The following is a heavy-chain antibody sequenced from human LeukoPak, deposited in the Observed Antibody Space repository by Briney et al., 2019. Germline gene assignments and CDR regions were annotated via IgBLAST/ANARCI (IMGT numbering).Heavy chain of an antibody. J-gene: IGHJ5*02. V-gene: IGHV3-23*01. Sequence: GGSLRLSCAASGFTFSSQALGWVRQAPGKGLEWVSSFTGEAGNIHYEDSVKGRFTLSRDSSKETMYLQMNSLRVDDTAIYYCAAGGGNTFNPWGQGILVTVSS. CDR2: FTGEAGNI. CDR1: GFTFSSQA. CDR3: AAGGGNTFNP. D-gene: IGHD1/OR15-1a*01.